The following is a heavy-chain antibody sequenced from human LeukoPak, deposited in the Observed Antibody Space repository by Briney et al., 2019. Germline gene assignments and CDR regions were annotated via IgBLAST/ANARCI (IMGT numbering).Heavy chain of an antibody. CDR1: GDSISSHY. CDR3: ARSVGSGRFDY. J-gene: IGHJ4*02. CDR2: IYDSGST. V-gene: IGHV4-59*11. D-gene: IGHD6-19*01. Sequence: SETLSLTCTVSGDSISSHYWSWIRQPPGKGLEWIGYIYDSGSTNYNPSLKSRVTISVDTSKNQFSLKLSSVTAADTAVYFCARSVGSGRFDYWGQGTLVTVSS.